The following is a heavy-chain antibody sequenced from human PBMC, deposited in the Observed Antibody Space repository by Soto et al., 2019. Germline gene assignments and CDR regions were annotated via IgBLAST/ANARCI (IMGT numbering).Heavy chain of an antibody. Sequence: QVQLVQSGAEVKKPGASVKVYCTGSGYTFRSYDIHWVRQATGQGLEWMGWVNPNTGNTGYAQKFQGRVTMTRYMSKSSAYMEVNSLTSEETAMYYCARAYGAGSFDFWGQGTVVSVSS. V-gene: IGHV1-8*01. D-gene: IGHD3-10*01. CDR1: GYTFRSYD. CDR2: VNPNTGNT. J-gene: IGHJ5*01. CDR3: ARAYGAGSFDF.